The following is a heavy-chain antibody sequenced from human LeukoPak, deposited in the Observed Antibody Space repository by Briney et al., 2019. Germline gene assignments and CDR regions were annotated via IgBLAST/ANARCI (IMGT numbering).Heavy chain of an antibody. D-gene: IGHD7-27*01. J-gene: IGHJ4*02. V-gene: IGHV3-48*02. CDR1: GVTFSAYS. Sequence: GGSLRLSCAASGVTFSAYSMNLVLQGPGKGLEWVAYISGDSCNVYHGDSVKGRFTISRDNAKNSLYLKMNSLRDEDTAVYYCARESYWGSSGKGFDYWGKGTVVTVSS. CDR2: ISGDSCNV. CDR3: ARESYWGSSGKGFDY.